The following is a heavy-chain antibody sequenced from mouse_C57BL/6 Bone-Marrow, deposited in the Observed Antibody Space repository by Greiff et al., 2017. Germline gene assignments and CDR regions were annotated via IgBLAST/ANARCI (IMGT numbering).Heavy chain of an antibody. Sequence: EVMLVESGEGLVKPGGSLKLSCAASGFTFSSYAMSWVRQTPEKRLEWVAYISSGGDYIYYADPVKGRFTISRDNARNTLYLQMSSLKSEDTAMYYCTRESITTVVAHFDYWGQGTTLTVSS. J-gene: IGHJ2*01. CDR3: TRESITTVVAHFDY. CDR2: ISSGGDYI. V-gene: IGHV5-9-1*02. CDR1: GFTFSSYA. D-gene: IGHD1-1*01.